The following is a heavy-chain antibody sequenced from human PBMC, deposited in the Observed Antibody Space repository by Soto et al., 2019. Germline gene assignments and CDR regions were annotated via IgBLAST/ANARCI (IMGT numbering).Heavy chain of an antibody. CDR2: INPSGGST. CDR3: ARVGGYSYGGVDY. Sequence: QVQLVQSGAEVKKPGASVKVSCKASGYTFTSYYMHWVRQAPGQGLEWMGIINPSGGSTTYAQKFQGRVTTTMDTSTSTGYMELSSLRSEDPAVYYCARVGGYSYGGVDYWGQGTLVTVSS. CDR1: GYTFTSYY. V-gene: IGHV1-46*01. D-gene: IGHD5-18*01. J-gene: IGHJ4*02.